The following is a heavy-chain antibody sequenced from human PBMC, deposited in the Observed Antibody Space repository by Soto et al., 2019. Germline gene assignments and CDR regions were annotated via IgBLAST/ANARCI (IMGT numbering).Heavy chain of an antibody. V-gene: IGHV1-3*05. CDR1: GYTFTSYA. CDR2: INAGNGNT. J-gene: IGHJ5*02. D-gene: IGHD6-13*01. CDR3: ARARQHLNWFDP. Sequence: QVQLVQSGAEEKKPGASVKVSCKASGYTFTSYAMHLVRQAPGQRLDWMGWINAGNGNTKYSQKFQGRVTITRDTSASTAYMEMSSLRSEDTAVYYCARARQHLNWFDPWGQGTLVTVSS.